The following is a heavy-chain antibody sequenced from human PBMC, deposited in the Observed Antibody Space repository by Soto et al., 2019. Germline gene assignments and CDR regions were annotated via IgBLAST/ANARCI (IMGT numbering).Heavy chain of an antibody. J-gene: IGHJ4*02. CDR1: GFTFSSYG. D-gene: IGHD6-13*01. CDR3: ARYLSSSWYGRYFDY. V-gene: IGHV3-33*01. Sequence: QVQLVESGGGVVQPGRSLRLSCAASGFTFSSYGMHWVRQAPGKGLEWVAVIWYDGSNKYYADSVKGRFTISRDNSKNTLYVQMNSLRAEDTAVYYCARYLSSSWYGRYFDYWGQGTLVTVSS. CDR2: IWYDGSNK.